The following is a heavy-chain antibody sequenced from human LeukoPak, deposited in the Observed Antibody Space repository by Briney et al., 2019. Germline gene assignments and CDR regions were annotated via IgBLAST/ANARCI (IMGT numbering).Heavy chain of an antibody. CDR2: ISGSGGST. V-gene: IGHV3-23*01. CDR3: ARDQSSGWYNENAFDI. J-gene: IGHJ3*02. D-gene: IGHD6-19*01. Sequence: GGSLRLSCAASGFTFSSYAMNWVRQAPGKGLEWVSTISGSGGSTYYADSVKGRFTISRDNAKNSLYLQMNSLRAEDTAVYYCARDQSSGWYNENAFDIWGQGTMVTVSS. CDR1: GFTFSSYA.